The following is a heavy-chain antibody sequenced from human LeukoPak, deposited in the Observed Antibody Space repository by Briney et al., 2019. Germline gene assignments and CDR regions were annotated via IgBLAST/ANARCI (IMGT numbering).Heavy chain of an antibody. Sequence: GESLKISCKGSGYSFTSYWIGWVRQMPGEGLEWMGIIYPGDSDTRYSPSFQGQVTISADKSISTAYLQWSSLKASDTAMYYCARHVSYSNYGMDVWGQGTTVTVSS. CDR3: ARHVSYSNYGMDV. D-gene: IGHD6-13*01. CDR2: IYPGDSDT. V-gene: IGHV5-51*01. J-gene: IGHJ6*02. CDR1: GYSFTSYW.